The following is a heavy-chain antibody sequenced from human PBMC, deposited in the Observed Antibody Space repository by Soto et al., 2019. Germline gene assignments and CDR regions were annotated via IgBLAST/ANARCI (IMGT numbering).Heavy chain of an antibody. Sequence: AAVKVSCKASGYTFTSYDINWVRQATGQGLEWMGWMNPNSGNTGYAQKFQGRVTMTRNTSISTAYMELSSLRSEDTAVYYCARTDCSGYYYVGAFDIWGQGTMVTVSS. CDR3: ARTDCSGYYYVGAFDI. D-gene: IGHD3-22*01. J-gene: IGHJ3*02. V-gene: IGHV1-8*01. CDR2: MNPNSGNT. CDR1: GYTFTSYD.